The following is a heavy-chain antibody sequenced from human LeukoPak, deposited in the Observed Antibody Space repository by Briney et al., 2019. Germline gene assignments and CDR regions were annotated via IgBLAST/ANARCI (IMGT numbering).Heavy chain of an antibody. J-gene: IGHJ5*02. CDR1: GGSMSSGDYY. Sequence: PSQTLSLTCTVSGGSMSSGDYYWSWIRQPPGKGLEWIGCSYYSGSPDYNPSLKSRVTISVDTSKNQFSLNLSSVTAADTAVYYCARRPGGFGSGSYTNWFDPWGQGTLVTVSS. D-gene: IGHD3-10*01. CDR3: ARRPGGFGSGSYTNWFDP. V-gene: IGHV4-30-4*01. CDR2: SYYSGSP.